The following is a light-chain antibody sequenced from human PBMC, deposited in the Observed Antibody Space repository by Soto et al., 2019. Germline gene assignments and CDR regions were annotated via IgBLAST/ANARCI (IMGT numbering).Light chain of an antibody. CDR2: EVS. CDR1: RSGVGGYNY. Sequence: QSVLTQPASVSGSPGQSITISCTGTRSGVGGYNYVSWYQLRPGKAPKLMIYEVSNRPSGVSYRFSGSKSGNTASLTISGLQAEDEADYYSSSYASTSIPLFGGGTKVTVL. J-gene: IGLJ2*01. CDR3: SSYASTSIPL. V-gene: IGLV2-14*01.